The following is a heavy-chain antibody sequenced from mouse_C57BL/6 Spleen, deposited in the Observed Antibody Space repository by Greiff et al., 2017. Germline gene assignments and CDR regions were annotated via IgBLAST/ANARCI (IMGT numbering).Heavy chain of an antibody. CDR2: INPSDSYT. CDR3: ARGTLDERFAY. J-gene: IGHJ3*01. V-gene: IGHV1-50*01. CDR1: GYTFTSYW. Sequence: QVQLQQSGAELVKPGASVKLSCKASGYTFTSYWMQWVKQRPGQGLEWIGEINPSDSYTNYNQKFKGKATLTVDTSSSTAYMQLSSLTSEDSAVYYCARGTLDERFAYWGQGTLVTVSA.